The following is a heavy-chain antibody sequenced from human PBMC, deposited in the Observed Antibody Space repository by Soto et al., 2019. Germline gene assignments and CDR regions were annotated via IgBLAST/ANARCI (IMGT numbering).Heavy chain of an antibody. CDR3: ASLYGSGSYFGYYYGMDV. V-gene: IGHV3-11*01. CDR1: GCTFSDYY. J-gene: IGHJ6*02. CDR2: ISSSGSTI. D-gene: IGHD3-10*01. Sequence: GGSLRLSCAASGCTFSDYYMSWIRQAPGKGLEWVSYISSSGSTIYYADSVKGRFTISRDNAKNSLYLQMNSLRAEDTAVYYCASLYGSGSYFGYYYGMDVWGQGTTVTVSS.